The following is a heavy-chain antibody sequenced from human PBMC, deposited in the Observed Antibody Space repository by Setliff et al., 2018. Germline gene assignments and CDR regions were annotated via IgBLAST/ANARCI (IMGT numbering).Heavy chain of an antibody. CDR2: ISSSSITI. CDR3: ARDQTPYNWGFNNAFDI. CDR1: GFTFSSYS. Sequence: GGSPRLSCAASGFTFSSYSMNWVRQAPGKGPEWVSYISSSSITIYYADSVKGRFTISRDNAKNSLYLQMNSLRAEDTAVYYCARDQTPYNWGFNNAFDIWGQGTMVTVSS. J-gene: IGHJ3*02. V-gene: IGHV3-48*01. D-gene: IGHD7-27*01.